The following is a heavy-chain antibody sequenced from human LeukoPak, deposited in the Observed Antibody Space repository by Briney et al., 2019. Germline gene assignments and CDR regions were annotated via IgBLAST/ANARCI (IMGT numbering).Heavy chain of an antibody. J-gene: IGHJ6*02. CDR1: GFTFSSYS. CDR3: ARDCHDFWSGCYGMDV. Sequence: GSLRLSCAASGFTFSSYSMNWVRQAPGKGLEWVSSISSSSSYIYYADSVKGRFTISRDNAKNSLYLQMNSLRAEDTAVYYCARDCHDFWSGCYGMDVWGQGTTVTVSS. D-gene: IGHD3-3*01. V-gene: IGHV3-21*01. CDR2: ISSSSSYI.